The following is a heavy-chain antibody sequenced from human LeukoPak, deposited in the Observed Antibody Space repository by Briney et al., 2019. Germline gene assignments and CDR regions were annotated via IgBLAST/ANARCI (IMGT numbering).Heavy chain of an antibody. V-gene: IGHV3-21*01. CDR1: GLNFSSYT. J-gene: IGHJ4*02. Sequence: GGSLRLSCAASGLNFSSYTMNWVRQAPGKGLEWVSSIRDTSAFIYYADSLKGRFTISRDNAKSSLFLQMNSLSPEDTAVYYCARGNWNYETLDYWGQGTLVTVSS. CDR3: ARGNWNYETLDY. CDR2: IRDTSAFI. D-gene: IGHD1-7*01.